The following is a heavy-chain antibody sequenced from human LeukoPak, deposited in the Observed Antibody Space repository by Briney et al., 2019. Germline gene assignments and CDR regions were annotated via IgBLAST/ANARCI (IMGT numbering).Heavy chain of an antibody. CDR2: IKQDGSEK. J-gene: IGHJ4*02. CDR3: ARVGIDGYNPPFDY. CDR1: GFTFSSYW. Sequence: PGGSLRLSCAASGFTFSSYWMSWVRQAPGKGLEWVANIKQDGSEKYYVDSVKGRFTISRDNAENSLYLQMNSLRAEDTAVYYCARVGIDGYNPPFDYWGQGTLVTVSS. D-gene: IGHD5-24*01. V-gene: IGHV3-7*01.